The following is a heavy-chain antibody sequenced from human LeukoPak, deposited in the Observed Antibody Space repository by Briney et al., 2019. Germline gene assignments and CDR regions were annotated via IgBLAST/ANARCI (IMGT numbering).Heavy chain of an antibody. J-gene: IGHJ4*02. Sequence: SVKVPCMASGYTFTRYYIHEVGQAPRQGRDGMGWINPNSEGTKNTHQSRDRVTMTRDTSISTAYMEVSRLRSDDMAVYYCARDPPYSILSGYCLFDYWGQGTLVTVSS. D-gene: IGHD3-9*01. V-gene: IGHV1-2*02. CDR2: INPNSEGT. CDR1: GYTFTRYY. CDR3: ARDPPYSILSGYCLFDY.